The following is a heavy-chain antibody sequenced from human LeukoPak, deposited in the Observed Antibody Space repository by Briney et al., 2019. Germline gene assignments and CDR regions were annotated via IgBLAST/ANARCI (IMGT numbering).Heavy chain of an antibody. CDR2: VYYSGSP. CDR3: ARVFDDYYDSSADPPLWFDP. CDR1: GGSLSTYY. Sequence: SETLSLTCTVSGGSLSTYYWSWIRHPPGMGLEWIGYVYYSGSPNYNPSLKSRVTISVDTSKNQFSLRLRSVTAADTAVYYCARVFDDYYDSSADPPLWFDPWGQGTLVTVSS. J-gene: IGHJ5*02. V-gene: IGHV4-59*01. D-gene: IGHD3-22*01.